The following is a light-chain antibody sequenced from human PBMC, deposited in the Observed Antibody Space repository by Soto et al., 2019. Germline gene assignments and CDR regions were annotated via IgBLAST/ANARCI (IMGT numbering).Light chain of an antibody. Sequence: IQLTQSPSSLSASVGDRVTITCRASQGISSYLAWYQQKPRKAPKLLIYAESTLQSGVPSRFSGSGSGTRGTLTISSLQPEDFATYYCQQVKTYPRTFGGGTKVEIK. V-gene: IGKV1-9*01. CDR2: AES. J-gene: IGKJ4*01. CDR3: QQVKTYPRT. CDR1: QGISSY.